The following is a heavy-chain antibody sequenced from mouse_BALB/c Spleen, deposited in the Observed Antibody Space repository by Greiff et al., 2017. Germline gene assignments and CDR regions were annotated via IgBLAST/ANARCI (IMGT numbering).Heavy chain of an antibody. CDR3: AREPYYYGRGAMDY. D-gene: IGHD1-1*01. CDR2: ISYSGST. J-gene: IGHJ4*01. V-gene: IGHV3-2*02. CDR1: GYSITSDYA. Sequence: ESGPGLVKPSQSLSLTCTVTGYSITSDYAWNWIRQFPGNKLEWMGYISYSGSTSYNPSLKSRISITRDTSKNQFFLQLNSVTTEDTATYYCAREPYYYGRGAMDYWGQGTSVTVSS.